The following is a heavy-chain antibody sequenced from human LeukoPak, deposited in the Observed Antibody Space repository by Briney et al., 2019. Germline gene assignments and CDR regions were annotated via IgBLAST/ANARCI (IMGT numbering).Heavy chain of an antibody. D-gene: IGHD2-21*02. CDR2: INWSGDSI. CDR3: ARAQTYGDSRLLLDY. Sequence: GGSLRLSCAASGFTFDDFGMSWVRQVPGKGLECVSGINWSGDSIHYADSVEGRFTISRDNAKNSQYLQMNSLRVEDTALYYCARAQTYGDSRLLLDYWGQGTLVTVSS. CDR1: GFTFDDFG. J-gene: IGHJ4*02. V-gene: IGHV3-20*04.